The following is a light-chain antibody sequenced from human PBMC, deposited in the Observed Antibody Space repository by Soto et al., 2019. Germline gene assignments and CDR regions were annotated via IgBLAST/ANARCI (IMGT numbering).Light chain of an antibody. CDR1: QSVSSN. CDR3: QQYGSSPLT. CDR2: DAS. J-gene: IGKJ4*01. Sequence: EIVLTQSPATLSLSPGERVTLSFSASQSVSSNLAWYQQKPGQAPRLLIYDASSRATGIPDRFSGSGSGTDFTLTISRLEPEDFAVYYCQQYGSSPLTFGGGTKVDI. V-gene: IGKV3-20*01.